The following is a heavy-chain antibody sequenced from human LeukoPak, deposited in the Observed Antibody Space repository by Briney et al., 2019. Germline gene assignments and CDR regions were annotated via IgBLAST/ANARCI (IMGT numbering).Heavy chain of an antibody. CDR2: ISSSGSTI. Sequence: GGSLRLSCAASGFTFSSYEMNWVRQAPGKGLEWVSYISSSGSTIYYADSVKGRFTISRDKAKNSLYLQMNSLRAEDTAVYYCARDSGSYYSFDYWGQGTLVTVSS. V-gene: IGHV3-48*03. J-gene: IGHJ4*02. CDR1: GFTFSSYE. D-gene: IGHD1-26*01. CDR3: ARDSGSYYSFDY.